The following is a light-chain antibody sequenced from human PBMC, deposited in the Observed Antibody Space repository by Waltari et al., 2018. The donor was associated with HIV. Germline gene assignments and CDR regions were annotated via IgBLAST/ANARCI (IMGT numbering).Light chain of an antibody. Sequence: QPVLTQPPSASGTPGQRVIISCSGRSSNIGCHVVSWYQHLPGATPTLLIFGNNQRSSGVPDRFSGSKSATSASLAISGLRSVDEADYSCAAWDDSLDGPVFGGGTKLTVL. CDR2: GNN. CDR3: AAWDDSLDGPV. V-gene: IGLV1-44*01. CDR1: SSNIGCHV. J-gene: IGLJ2*01.